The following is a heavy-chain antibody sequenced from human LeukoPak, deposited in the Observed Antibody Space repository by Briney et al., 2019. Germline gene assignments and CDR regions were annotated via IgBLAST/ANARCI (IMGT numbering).Heavy chain of an antibody. J-gene: IGHJ6*03. D-gene: IGHD4-17*01. V-gene: IGHV3-49*04. CDR3: TGGANDYGDLYYYYYMDV. Sequence: PGGSLRLSCTASGFTFGDYAMSWVRQAPGKGLEWVGFIRSKAYGGTTEYAASVKGRFTISRDDSKSIAYLQMNSLKTEDTAVYYCTGGANDYGDLYYYYYMDVWGKGTTVTVSS. CDR1: GFTFGDYA. CDR2: IRSKAYGGTT.